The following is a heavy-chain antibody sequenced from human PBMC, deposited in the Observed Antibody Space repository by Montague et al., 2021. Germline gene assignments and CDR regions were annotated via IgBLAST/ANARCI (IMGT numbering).Heavy chain of an antibody. D-gene: IGHD5-24*01. CDR3: ARGWQKRFDP. J-gene: IGHJ5*02. CDR2: TYFRFKWYN. Sequence: CAISGDSDSIKEVSRKSDRHTSARDPDWLGRTYFRFKWYNEYAISVKSRITVNPDTSKNQFSLLLNSVTPEDTAVYYCARGWQKRFDPWGQGTLVTVSS. V-gene: IGHV6-1*01. CDR1: GDSDSIKEVS.